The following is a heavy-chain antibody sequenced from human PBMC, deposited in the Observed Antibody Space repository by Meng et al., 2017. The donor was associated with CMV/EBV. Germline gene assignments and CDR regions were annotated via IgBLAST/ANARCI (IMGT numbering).Heavy chain of an antibody. J-gene: IGHJ4*02. D-gene: IGHD2-21*02. CDR1: GGSISCVDYT. CDR2: IYYSGST. Sequence: RHVSGTRLVNSSQPLSLTCLSRGGSISCVDYTWSCIGQPPGKGLEWIGYIYYSGSTYYNPSLKSRVTISVDTSKNQFSLKLSSVTAADTAVYYCAREGDNPFDYWGQGTLVTVSS. V-gene: IGHV4-30-4*08. CDR3: AREGDNPFDY.